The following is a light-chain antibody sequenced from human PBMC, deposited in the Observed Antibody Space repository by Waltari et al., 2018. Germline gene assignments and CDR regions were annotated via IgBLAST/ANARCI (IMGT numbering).Light chain of an antibody. CDR3: NSYTNSKTQI. CDR2: EVS. J-gene: IGLJ2*01. Sequence: QSALTQPASVSGSPGQSITISCTGTSSDAGGYTYVSWYQQHPGKAPKLMIYEVSNRPSGVSTRFSGSKSGNTASLTISGLQAEDEADYYCNSYTNSKTQIFGGGTKLTVL. CDR1: SSDAGGYTY. V-gene: IGLV2-14*01.